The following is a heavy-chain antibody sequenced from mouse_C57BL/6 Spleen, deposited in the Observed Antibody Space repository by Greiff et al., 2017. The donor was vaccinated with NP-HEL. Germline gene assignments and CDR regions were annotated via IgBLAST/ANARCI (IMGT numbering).Heavy chain of an antibody. D-gene: IGHD2-3*01. J-gene: IGHJ3*01. Sequence: EVQLQQSGPELVKPGASVKISCKASGYTFTDYYMNWVKQSHGKSLEWIGDINPNNGGTSYNQKFKGKATLTVDKSSSTAYMELRSLTSEDSAVYYCAREGGYSFPWFAYWGQGTLVTVSA. CDR1: GYTFTDYY. V-gene: IGHV1-26*01. CDR2: INPNNGGT. CDR3: AREGGYSFPWFAY.